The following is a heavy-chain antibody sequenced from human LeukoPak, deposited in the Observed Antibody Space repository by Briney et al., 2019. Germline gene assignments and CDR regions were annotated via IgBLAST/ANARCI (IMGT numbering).Heavy chain of an antibody. CDR2: ISSSGSTI. Sequence: PGGSLRLSCAASGFTFSSYEMNWVRQAPGKGLEWISYISSSGSTIYYADSVKGRFTLSRDNAENSVHLQMISLRAEDTAVYYCATKYSAGWLFDYWGQGTLVTVSS. CDR3: ATKYSAGWLFDY. CDR1: GFTFSSYE. V-gene: IGHV3-48*03. D-gene: IGHD5-12*01. J-gene: IGHJ4*02.